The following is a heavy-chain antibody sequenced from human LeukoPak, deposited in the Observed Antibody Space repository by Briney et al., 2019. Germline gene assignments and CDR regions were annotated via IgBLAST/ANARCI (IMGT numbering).Heavy chain of an antibody. CDR1: GGSISSSSYY. Sequence: SETLSLTCTVSGGSISSSSYYWGWIRQPPGKGLEWIGSIYYSGSTYYNPSLKSRVTISVDTSKNQFSLKLSSVTAADTAVYYCARQRIAAAGKALRTAPSAFDIWGQGTMVTVSS. CDR2: IYYSGST. J-gene: IGHJ3*02. D-gene: IGHD6-13*01. V-gene: IGHV4-39*01. CDR3: ARQRIAAAGKALRTAPSAFDI.